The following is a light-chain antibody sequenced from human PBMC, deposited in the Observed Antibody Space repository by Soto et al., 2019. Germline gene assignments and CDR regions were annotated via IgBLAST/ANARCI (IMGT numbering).Light chain of an antibody. Sequence: SAVSLSPKERATLSFRASQSVSSNLAWYQQKPGQAPRLLIYGASTRATGIPARFSGSGSGTEFTLTISSLQSEDFALYYCPQYNNWRWPSAQGTKVDIK. CDR3: PQYNNWRWP. J-gene: IGKJ1*01. CDR1: QSVSSN. CDR2: GAS. V-gene: IGKV3-15*01.